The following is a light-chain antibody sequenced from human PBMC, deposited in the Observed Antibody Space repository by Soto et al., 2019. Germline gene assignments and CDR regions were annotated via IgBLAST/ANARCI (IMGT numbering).Light chain of an antibody. CDR3: SSYTGSSSYV. CDR2: DVS. J-gene: IGLJ1*01. V-gene: IGLV2-14*01. CDR1: SSDVGTYNS. Sequence: QSALTQPASVSGSPGQSITISCTGTSSDVGTYNSVSWYQQYPGKAPKLMIHDVSNRPSGVSTRFSGSKSGNTASLTISGLQAADEAAYYCSSYTGSSSYVFGSGTKLTVL.